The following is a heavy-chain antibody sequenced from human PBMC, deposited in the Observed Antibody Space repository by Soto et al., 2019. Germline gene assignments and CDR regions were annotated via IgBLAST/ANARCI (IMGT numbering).Heavy chain of an antibody. CDR3: VKDGGYCSSSTCCAPRNHYFDS. V-gene: IGHV3-7*03. Sequence: PGGSLRLSCEASGFTFSDYWMSWVRQAPGKGPEWVANIKFDGSEKQYVDSVRGRFTISRDNSRSSLSLQMNSLRAGDTAVYYCVKDGGYCSSSTCCAPRNHYFDSWGQGTLVTVSS. J-gene: IGHJ4*02. CDR1: GFTFSDYW. CDR2: IKFDGSEK. D-gene: IGHD2-2*01.